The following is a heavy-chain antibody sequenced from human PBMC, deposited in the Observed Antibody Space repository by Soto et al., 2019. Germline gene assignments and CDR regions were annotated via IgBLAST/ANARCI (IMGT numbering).Heavy chain of an antibody. J-gene: IGHJ4*02. Sequence: PGGSLRLSCAASGFTFSSYAMSWVRQAPGKGLEWVSAISGSGGSTYYADSVKGRFTISRDNSKNKLYLQMNSLRAEDTAVYYCAKDQRRFGELSEFDYWGQGTLVTVSS. CDR1: GFTFSSYA. CDR2: ISGSGGST. CDR3: AKDQRRFGELSEFDY. D-gene: IGHD3-10*01. V-gene: IGHV3-23*01.